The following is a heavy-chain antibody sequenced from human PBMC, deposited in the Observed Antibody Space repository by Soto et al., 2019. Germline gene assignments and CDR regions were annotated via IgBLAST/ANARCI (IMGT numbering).Heavy chain of an antibody. CDR2: IYYSGST. V-gene: IGHV4-30-4*01. CDR1: GDSISSGDYY. Sequence: SETLSLTCTVSGDSISSGDYYWSWIRQPPGKGLEWIGYIYYSGSTYYNPSLKSRVTISVDTSKNQFSLKLSSVTAADTAVYYCAREGRITMIVALWGQGTLVTVSS. CDR3: AREGRITMIVAL. J-gene: IGHJ4*02. D-gene: IGHD3-22*01.